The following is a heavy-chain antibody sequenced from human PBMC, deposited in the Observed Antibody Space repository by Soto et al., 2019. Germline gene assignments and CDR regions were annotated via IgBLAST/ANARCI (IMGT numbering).Heavy chain of an antibody. V-gene: IGHV3-30-3*01. J-gene: IGHJ6*02. CDR2: ISYDGSNK. CDR1: GFTFSSYA. Sequence: GGSLRLSCAASGFTFSSYAMHWVRQAPGKGLEWVAVISYDGSNKYYADSVKGRFTISRDNSKNTLYLQMNSLRAEDTAVYYCARCFQYYDFWSGSYYYYGMDVWGQGTTVTVSS. D-gene: IGHD3-3*01. CDR3: ARCFQYYDFWSGSYYYYGMDV.